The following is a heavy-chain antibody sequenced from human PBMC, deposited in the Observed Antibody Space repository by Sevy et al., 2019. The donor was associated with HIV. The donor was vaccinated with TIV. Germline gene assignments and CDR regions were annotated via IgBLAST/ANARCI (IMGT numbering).Heavy chain of an antibody. J-gene: IGHJ4*02. V-gene: IGHV3-30-3*01. Sequence: GGSLKLSCAASGFTFGSYTLHWVRQAPGKGLEWVALISQTYDGSKNYYLDSVQVRLTISRDNSKNTLYLQMDSLRPEDTAVYYCARDNSGYFFFDYWGQGTLVTVSS. D-gene: IGHD3-22*01. CDR1: GFTFGSYT. CDR2: ISQTYDGSKN. CDR3: ARDNSGYFFFDY.